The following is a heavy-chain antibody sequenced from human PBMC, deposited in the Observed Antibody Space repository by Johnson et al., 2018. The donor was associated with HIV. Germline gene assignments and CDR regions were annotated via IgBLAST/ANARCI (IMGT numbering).Heavy chain of an antibody. J-gene: IGHJ3*02. CDR2: ISWNSGSI. D-gene: IGHD1-26*01. CDR1: GFTFSRFG. CDR3: ARGGMRGELGAFDI. V-gene: IGHV3-9*01. Sequence: VQLVESGGGLVQPGRSLRLSGSASGFTFSRFGMHWVRQAPGKGLECVSGISWNSGSIGYADSVKGRFTISRDNAKNSLSLQMNRLRAEDTALYYCARGGMRGELGAFDIWGQGTMVTVSS.